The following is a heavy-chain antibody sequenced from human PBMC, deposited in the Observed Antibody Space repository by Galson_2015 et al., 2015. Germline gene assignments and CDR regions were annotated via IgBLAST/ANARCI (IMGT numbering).Heavy chain of an antibody. CDR3: ARCRLTMVRGVSITKWYFDL. CDR2: ISSSSTI. D-gene: IGHD3-10*01. J-gene: IGHJ2*01. Sequence: CAASGFTFSSYSMNWVRQAPGKGLEWVSYISSSSTIYYADSVKGRFTISRDNAKNSLYLQMNSLRDEDTAVYYCARCRLTMVRGVSITKWYFDLWGRGTLVTVSS. CDR1: GFTFSSYS. V-gene: IGHV3-48*02.